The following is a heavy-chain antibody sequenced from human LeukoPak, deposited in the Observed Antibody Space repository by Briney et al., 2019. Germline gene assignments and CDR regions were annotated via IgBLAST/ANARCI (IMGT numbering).Heavy chain of an antibody. CDR2: IYYSGST. V-gene: IGHV4-61*10. D-gene: IGHD1-7*01. CDR1: GGSISSGSYY. Sequence: SETLSLTCTVSGGSISSGSYYWSWIRQPAGKGLEWIGCIYYSGSTNYNPSLKSRVTIAVDTSKNQFSLKLSSVTAADTAVYYCASPDWNYSAYYYYMDVWGKGTTVTVSS. J-gene: IGHJ6*03. CDR3: ASPDWNYSAYYYYMDV.